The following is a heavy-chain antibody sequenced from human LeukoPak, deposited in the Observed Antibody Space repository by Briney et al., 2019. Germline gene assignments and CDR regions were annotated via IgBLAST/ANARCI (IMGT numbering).Heavy chain of an antibody. V-gene: IGHV4-39*07. CDR2: VYSGGDT. Sequence: SETLSLTCTVSGGSISERTHYWGWLRQPPGKGLEWIGCVYSGGDTYYNPSLRSRITLSMDASRNQFSLKLSSLTAADTAVYYCSREEAGTTIDYWGQGALVTVSS. J-gene: IGHJ4*02. CDR1: GGSISERTHY. CDR3: SREEAGTTIDY. D-gene: IGHD6-19*01.